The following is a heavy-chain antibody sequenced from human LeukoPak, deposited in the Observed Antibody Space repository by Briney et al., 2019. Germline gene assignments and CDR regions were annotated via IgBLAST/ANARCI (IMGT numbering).Heavy chain of an antibody. CDR3: ARGGGSGWYDLYYYYYGMDV. V-gene: IGHV4-59*01. CDR1: GGSIGSYY. J-gene: IGHJ6*02. D-gene: IGHD6-19*01. Sequence: ASETLSLTCTVSGGSIGSYYWSWIRQPPGKGLEWIGYIYYSGSTNYNPSLKSRVTISVDTSKNQFSLKLSSVTATDTAVYYCARGGGSGWYDLYYYYYGMDVWGQGTTVTVSS. CDR2: IYYSGST.